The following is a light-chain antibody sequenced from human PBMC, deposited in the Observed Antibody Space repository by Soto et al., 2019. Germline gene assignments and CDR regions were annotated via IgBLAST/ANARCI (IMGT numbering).Light chain of an antibody. V-gene: IGLV2-23*01. CDR2: EGS. Sequence: QSALTQPASVSGSPGKSITISCTGTTSDVRNYNLVSWYQQHPGKAPKLMIYEGSKRPSGVSNRFSGSKSGNTASLTISGLQAEDEADYYCCSYAGSTTHVVFGGGTQLTVL. CDR1: TSDVRNYNL. J-gene: IGLJ2*01. CDR3: CSYAGSTTHVV.